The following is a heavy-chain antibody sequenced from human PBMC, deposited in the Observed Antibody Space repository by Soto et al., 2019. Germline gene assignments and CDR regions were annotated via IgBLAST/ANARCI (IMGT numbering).Heavy chain of an antibody. CDR3: ARGGWNYADYYYMDV. CDR1: GYTFTSYD. V-gene: IGHV1-8*01. CDR2: MNPNSGNT. Sequence: ASVKVSCKASGYTFTSYDINWVRQATGQGLEWMGWMNPNSGNTGYAQKFQGRVTMTRNTSISTAYMELSSLRSEDTAVYYCARGGWNYADYYYMDVWGKGTTVTVSS. J-gene: IGHJ6*03. D-gene: IGHD1-7*01.